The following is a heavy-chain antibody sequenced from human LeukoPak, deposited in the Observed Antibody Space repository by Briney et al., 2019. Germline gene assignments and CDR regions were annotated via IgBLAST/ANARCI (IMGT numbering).Heavy chain of an antibody. D-gene: IGHD3-3*01. CDR2: INPNSGGT. J-gene: IGHJ6*02. CDR3: ERAYYDFWSGYYQGHHYYYGMDV. V-gene: IGHV1-2*06. CDR1: GYTFTGYY. Sequence: ASVKVSCKASGYTFTGYYMHWVRQAPGQGLEWMGRINPNSGGTNYAQKFQGRVTMTRDTSISTAYMELSRLRSDDTAVYYCERAYYDFWSGYYQGHHYYYGMDVWGQGTTVTVSS.